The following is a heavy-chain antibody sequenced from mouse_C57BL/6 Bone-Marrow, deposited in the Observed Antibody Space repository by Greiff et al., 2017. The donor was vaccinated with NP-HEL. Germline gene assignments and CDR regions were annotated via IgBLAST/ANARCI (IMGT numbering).Heavy chain of an antibody. D-gene: IGHD1-1*01. CDR3: GRMGGSSYYFDY. Sequence: QVQLQQSGAELAKPGASVKLSCKASGYTFTSYWMHWVKQRPGQGLEWIGYINPSSGYTKCNQKVKDKAQLTAAKSSSTAYMQLSSLTYADSAVFYGGRMGGSSYYFDYGGQGTTLTVSS. J-gene: IGHJ2*01. CDR2: INPSSGYT. V-gene: IGHV1-7*01. CDR1: GYTFTSYW.